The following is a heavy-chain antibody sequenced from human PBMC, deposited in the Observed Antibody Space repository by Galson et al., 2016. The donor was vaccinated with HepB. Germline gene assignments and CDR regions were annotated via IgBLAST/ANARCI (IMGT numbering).Heavy chain of an antibody. CDR2: INPGGGRT. J-gene: IGHJ4*02. CDR3: ARDFSKYGQNYFDY. Sequence: GLEWMGIINPGGGRTTYAQNFQGRVTMTRDTSTSTVYMELSSLRSDDTAVYYCARDFSKYGQNYFDYWGQGTLITVSS. V-gene: IGHV1-46*01. D-gene: IGHD2-2*01.